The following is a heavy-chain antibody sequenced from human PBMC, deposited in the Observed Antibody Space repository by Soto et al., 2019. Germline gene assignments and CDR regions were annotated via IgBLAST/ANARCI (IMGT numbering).Heavy chain of an antibody. CDR2: IIPIFGTA. J-gene: IGHJ5*02. CDR3: AGDTRNAGGACHPAP. Sequence: QVQLVQSGAEVKKPGSSVKVSCKASGGTFSSYAISWVRQAPGQGLEWMGGIIPIFGTANYAQKFQGRVRITADESTRPAYMKLSSLGSEDTAVYYCAGDTRNAGGACHPAPWGQGTRSTVSS. V-gene: IGHV1-69*01. CDR1: GGTFSSYA. D-gene: IGHD2-21*02.